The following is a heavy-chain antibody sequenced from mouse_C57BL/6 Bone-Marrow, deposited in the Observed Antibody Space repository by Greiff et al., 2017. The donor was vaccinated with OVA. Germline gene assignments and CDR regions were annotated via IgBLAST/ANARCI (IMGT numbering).Heavy chain of an antibody. V-gene: IGHV2-2*01. Sequence: VQLQQSGPGLVQPSQSLSITCTVSGFSLTSYGVHWVRQSPGKGLEWLGVIWSGGSTDYNAAFISSLSISKDNSKSQVFFKLNSLQADDTAIYYCARGGQLSLAYWGQGTLVTVSA. CDR2: IWSGGST. D-gene: IGHD3-2*02. CDR1: GFSLTSYG. J-gene: IGHJ3*01. CDR3: ARGGQLSLAY.